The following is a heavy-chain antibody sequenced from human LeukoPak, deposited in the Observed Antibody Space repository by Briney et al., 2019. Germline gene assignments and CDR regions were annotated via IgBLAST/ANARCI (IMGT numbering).Heavy chain of an antibody. D-gene: IGHD3-3*01. J-gene: IGHJ4*02. V-gene: IGHV3-30*03. CDR1: GFTFSSYG. CDR2: ISYDGSNK. CDR3: ARSPFGVVIISYFDY. Sequence: GGSLRLSCAASGFTFSSYGMHWVRQAPGKGLEWVAVISYDGSNKYYADSVKGRFTISRDNSKNTLYLQMNSLRAEDTAVYYCARSPFGVVIISYFDYWGQGTLVTVSS.